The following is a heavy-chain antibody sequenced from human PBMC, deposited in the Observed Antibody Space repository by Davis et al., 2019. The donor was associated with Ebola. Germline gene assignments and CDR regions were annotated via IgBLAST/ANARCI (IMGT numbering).Heavy chain of an antibody. D-gene: IGHD3-16*01. CDR3: TMGGITGGFDY. Sequence: SVKASCKASGGTFSSYTITWVRQAPGQGLEWMGWVIPVFGTTNYAQKFQGRVTMTEDTSTDTAYMDLARLTSDDTAIYFCTMGGITGGFDYWGQGTLITVSS. V-gene: IGHV1-69*06. CDR1: GGTFSSYT. CDR2: VIPVFGTT. J-gene: IGHJ4*02.